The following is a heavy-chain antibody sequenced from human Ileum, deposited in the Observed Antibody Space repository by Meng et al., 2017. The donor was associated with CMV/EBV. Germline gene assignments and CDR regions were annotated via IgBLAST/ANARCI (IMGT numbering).Heavy chain of an antibody. CDR1: GFILSRYD. V-gene: IGHV3-13*01. J-gene: IGHJ6*02. CDR3: ASASKDYVGGHWDYGMDV. CDR2: IGTIFDT. D-gene: IGHD2-21*01. Sequence: GGFPRPLRAALGFILSRYDMHWVRQAPGKGLEWVSAIGTIFDTFYPGSMKGRFTISRDNAKNSLFLQMNNLGVGDTAVYYCASASKDYVGGHWDYGMDVWGQGTTVTVSS.